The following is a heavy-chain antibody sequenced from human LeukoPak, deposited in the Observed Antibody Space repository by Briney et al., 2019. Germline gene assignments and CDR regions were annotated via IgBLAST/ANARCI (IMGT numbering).Heavy chain of an antibody. J-gene: IGHJ4*02. D-gene: IGHD2-21*01. CDR3: ARLLGYSFDY. CDR1: GGSISSYY. Sequence: SETLSLTCTVSGGSISSYYWSWIRQPPGKGLEWIGYIYYSGSTNYSPSLKSRVTISVDTSKNQFSLKLSSVTAADTAVYYCARLLGYSFDYWGQGTLVTVSS. CDR2: IYYSGST. V-gene: IGHV4-59*08.